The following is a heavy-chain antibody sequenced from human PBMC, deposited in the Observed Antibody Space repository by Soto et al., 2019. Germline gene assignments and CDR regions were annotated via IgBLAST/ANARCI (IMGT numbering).Heavy chain of an antibody. CDR3: AKDRIGSSGYRPGYYGMDV. CDR2: ISGSGGST. CDR1: GFTFSSYA. V-gene: IGHV3-23*01. J-gene: IGHJ6*02. D-gene: IGHD3-22*01. Sequence: GGSLSLSCAASGFTFSSYAMSWVRQAPGKGLEWVSAISGSGGSTYYADSVKGRFTISRDNSKNTLYLQMNSLRAEDTAVYYCAKDRIGSSGYRPGYYGMDVWGQGTTVTVSS.